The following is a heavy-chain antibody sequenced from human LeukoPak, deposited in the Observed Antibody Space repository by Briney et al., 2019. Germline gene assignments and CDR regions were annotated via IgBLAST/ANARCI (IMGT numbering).Heavy chain of an antibody. Sequence: PGGSLRLSCAASGFTFSSYSMNWVRQAPGKGLEWVSSISSSSSYIYYADSVKGRFTISRDNAKNSLYLQMNSLRAEDTAVYYCARNMVRGVNFDAFDIWGQGTMVTVSS. V-gene: IGHV3-21*04. D-gene: IGHD3-10*01. CDR2: ISSSSSYI. CDR1: GFTFSSYS. J-gene: IGHJ3*02. CDR3: ARNMVRGVNFDAFDI.